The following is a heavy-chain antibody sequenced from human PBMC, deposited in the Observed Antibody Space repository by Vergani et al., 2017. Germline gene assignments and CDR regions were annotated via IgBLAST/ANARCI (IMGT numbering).Heavy chain of an antibody. V-gene: IGHV1-69*01. CDR1: GDTFSSYA. D-gene: IGHD6-6*01. CDR2: IIPIFGTA. CDR3: ARIDLTARRKTVRDG. J-gene: IGHJ4*02. Sequence: QVQLVQSGAEVKKPGSSVKVSCKASGDTFSSYAISWVRQAPGQGLEWMGGIIPIFGTANYAQKFQGRVTITADESTSTAYMELCSLRAEDTAVYYCARIDLTARRKTVRDGGGQGTLVTVSS.